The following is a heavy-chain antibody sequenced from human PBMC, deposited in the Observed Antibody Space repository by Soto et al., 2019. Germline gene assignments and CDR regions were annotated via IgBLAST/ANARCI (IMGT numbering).Heavy chain of an antibody. J-gene: IGHJ6*02. CDR3: PVWCEAVRYQYFVLDV. V-gene: IGHV1-69*06. Sequence: QVQLLQSGSEVRKPGSSVKVSCTASGGTHNNYAFTWVRQARGQGLEWVGGIIPIFATVVYAQRFEGRVTISAEKSTSTAYMELTNLSFDDTAVYYCPVWCEAVRYQYFVLDVWGQGSEITVSS. CDR1: GGTHNNYA. D-gene: IGHD2-8*01. CDR2: IIPIFATV.